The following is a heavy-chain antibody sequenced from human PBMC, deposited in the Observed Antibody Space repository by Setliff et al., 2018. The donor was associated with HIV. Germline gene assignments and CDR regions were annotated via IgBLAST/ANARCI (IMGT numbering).Heavy chain of an antibody. D-gene: IGHD1-26*01. V-gene: IGHV3-7*03. J-gene: IGHJ5*02. CDR2: IKEDGSEK. CDR3: ASMWKVGA. Sequence: GSLRLSCAASGFTFSSYWMSWVRQAPGKGLEWVANIKEDGSEKYYVDSVKGRFTISRDNARTSLYLEMTNLKVEDTAVYFCASMWKVGAWGRGTLVTVSS. CDR1: GFTFSSYW.